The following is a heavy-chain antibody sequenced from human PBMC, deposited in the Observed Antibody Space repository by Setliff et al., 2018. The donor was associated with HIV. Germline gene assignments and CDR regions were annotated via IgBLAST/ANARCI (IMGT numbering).Heavy chain of an antibody. J-gene: IGHJ5*02. D-gene: IGHD2-15*01. CDR3: AGSCFPGGFDP. CDR2: VSQSGST. CDR1: GVSINRTDHY. Sequence: PSETLSLTCSVSGVSINRTDHYWGWIRQSPGKRLEWIGSVSQSGSTYYNPSLKSRVTVSVDPSKNQFSLKLSSVTAADTAVYYCAGSCFPGGFDPWGQGTLVTVSS. V-gene: IGHV4-39*01.